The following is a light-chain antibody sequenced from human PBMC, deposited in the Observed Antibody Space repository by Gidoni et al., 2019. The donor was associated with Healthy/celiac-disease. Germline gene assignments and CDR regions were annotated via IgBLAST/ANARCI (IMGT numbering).Light chain of an antibody. J-gene: IGKJ4*01. CDR1: QSVSSSY. Sequence: IVFTQPPATLSLSPGERAPLSCRASQSVSSSYLAWYQQKPGQAPRLLIYGASSRATGIPDRFSGSGSGTDFTLTISRLEPEDFAVYYCQQYGSSPLLTFGGGTKVEIK. V-gene: IGKV3-20*01. CDR3: QQYGSSPLLT. CDR2: GAS.